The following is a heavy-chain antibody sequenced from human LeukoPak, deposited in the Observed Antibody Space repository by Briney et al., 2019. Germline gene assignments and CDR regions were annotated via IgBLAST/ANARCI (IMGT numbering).Heavy chain of an antibody. V-gene: IGHV3-7*03. CDR1: GFIFSGSW. D-gene: IGHD3-22*01. CDR2: IKKDGSEK. CDR3: AKDNYYDSSGYPDY. Sequence: PGGSLRLSCTASGFIFSGSWMAWIRQAPGKGLEWVAIIKKDGSEKYYVDSMKGRFTISRDNAKNSLYLQMNSLRAEDTALYYCAKDNYYDSSGYPDYWGQGTLVTVSS. J-gene: IGHJ4*02.